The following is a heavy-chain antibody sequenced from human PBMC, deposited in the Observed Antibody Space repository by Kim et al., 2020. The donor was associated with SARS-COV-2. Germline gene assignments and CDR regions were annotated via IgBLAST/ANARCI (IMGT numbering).Heavy chain of an antibody. D-gene: IGHD2-15*01. CDR1: GDSISSNDW. J-gene: IGHJ4*02. V-gene: IGHV4-4*02. CDR3: AKFSALVRSGGVDSPPHS. CDR2: IYHSGAT. Sequence: SETLSLTCTVSGDSISSNDWWSWVRQPPGKGLEWIGEIYHSGATNYSPALKSRVSISVDKSKNQFSLNLTSVTAADTAVYYCAKFSALVRSGGVDSPPHSWGQGTLVTVSS.